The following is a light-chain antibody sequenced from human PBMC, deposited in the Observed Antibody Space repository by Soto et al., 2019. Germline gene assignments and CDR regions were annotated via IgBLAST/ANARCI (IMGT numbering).Light chain of an antibody. J-gene: IGLJ1*01. V-gene: IGLV2-14*01. CDR3: SSYTTGSPYV. CDR1: SSDVGGYNY. Sequence: QSTLTQPASVSGSPGQSFTISCTGTSSDVGGYNYVSWYQQHPGKAPKVMIYDVTNRPPGVSHRFSGSKSGNTASLTISGLQAEDEADYYCSSYTTGSPYVFGTGTKLTVL. CDR2: DVT.